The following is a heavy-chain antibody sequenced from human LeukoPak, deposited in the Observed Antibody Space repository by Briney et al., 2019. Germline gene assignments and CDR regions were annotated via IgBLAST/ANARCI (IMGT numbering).Heavy chain of an antibody. CDR2: IWYDGSNK. V-gene: IGHV3-33*01. Sequence: GGSLRLSCAASGFTFSSYGMHWVRQAPGKGLEWVAVIWYDGSNKYYADSVKGRFTISRDNAKNSLYLQMNSLRAEDTAVYYCARVLRSRADAFDIWGQGTMVTVSS. CDR1: GFTFSSYG. CDR3: ARVLRSRADAFDI. J-gene: IGHJ3*02. D-gene: IGHD2-2*01.